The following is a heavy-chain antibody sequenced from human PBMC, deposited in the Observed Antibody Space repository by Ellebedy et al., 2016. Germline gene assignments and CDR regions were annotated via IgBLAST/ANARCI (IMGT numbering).Heavy chain of an antibody. CDR1: GGSISGYY. CDR2: VYYSGTP. J-gene: IGHJ6*02. D-gene: IGHD2-15*01. V-gene: IGHV4-59*01. Sequence: SETLSLTXTVSGGSISGYYWSWVRQPPGKGLEWIGYVYYSGTPNYNPSLKSRVTISLDRSNNQFSLKLTSVTAADTAVYYCAGGYCSGGRCYAYGMDVWGQGTTVTVSS. CDR3: AGGYCSGGRCYAYGMDV.